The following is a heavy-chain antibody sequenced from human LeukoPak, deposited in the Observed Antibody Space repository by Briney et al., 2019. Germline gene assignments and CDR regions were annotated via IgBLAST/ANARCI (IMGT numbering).Heavy chain of an antibody. CDR1: GYTFTSYD. CDR3: ARGGGGYCNASSCSQDS. D-gene: IGHD2-15*01. V-gene: IGHV1-8*01. Sequence: ASVKVSCKASGYTFTSYDINWVRQATGQGLEWMGWMNPNSGNTGYAQKFQGRVTMTRNTSISTAYMELSSLRSEDTAVYYCARGGGGYCNASSCSQDSWGQGTLVTVSS. CDR2: MNPNSGNT. J-gene: IGHJ4*02.